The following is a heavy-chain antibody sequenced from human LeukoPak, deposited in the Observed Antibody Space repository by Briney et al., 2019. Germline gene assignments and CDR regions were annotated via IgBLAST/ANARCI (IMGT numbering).Heavy chain of an antibody. CDR2: IYTTGSS. D-gene: IGHD3-10*01. V-gene: IGHV4-61*02. CDR1: GGSISGINYY. J-gene: IGHJ6*02. Sequence: SETLSLTCTVSGGSISGINYYWTWIRQPAGKGLEWIGRIYTTGSSNHNPSLKSRVTISVDTSNNHFSLKLSSVTAADTAVYYCARVSPSGVWDVWGQGTTVTVSS. CDR3: ARVSPSGVWDV.